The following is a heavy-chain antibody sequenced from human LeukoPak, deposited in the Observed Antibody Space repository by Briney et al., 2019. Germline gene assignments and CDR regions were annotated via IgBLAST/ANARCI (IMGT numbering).Heavy chain of an antibody. J-gene: IGHJ6*02. V-gene: IGHV3-30*18. Sequence: GGSLRLSCAASGFTFSSYGMHWVRQAPGRGLEWVAVISYDGSNKYYAASVKGRFTISRDNSKNTPYLQMNSLRAEDTAVYYCAKGVLALPIAARPAFYYYYGMDVWGQGTTVTVSS. CDR2: ISYDGSNK. CDR3: AKGVLALPIAARPAFYYYYGMDV. D-gene: IGHD6-6*01. CDR1: GFTFSSYG.